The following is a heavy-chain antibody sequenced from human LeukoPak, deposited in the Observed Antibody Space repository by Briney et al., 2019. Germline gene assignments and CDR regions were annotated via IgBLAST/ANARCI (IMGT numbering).Heavy chain of an antibody. J-gene: IGHJ4*02. Sequence: PSETLSLTCTVSGGSISSYYWSWIRQPPGKGLEWIGYVYYSGSTDYNPSLKSRVTISVDTSKKYFSLKLSSVTAADTAVYYCARHDWGSSFDYWGQGTLVTVSS. CDR1: GGSISSYY. V-gene: IGHV4-59*08. D-gene: IGHD7-27*01. CDR2: VYYSGST. CDR3: ARHDWGSSFDY.